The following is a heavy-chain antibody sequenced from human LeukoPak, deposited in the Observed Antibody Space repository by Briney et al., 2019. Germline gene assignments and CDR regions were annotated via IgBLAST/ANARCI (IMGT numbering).Heavy chain of an antibody. CDR2: IIPIFGTA. D-gene: IGHD1-14*01. CDR1: GGTFSSYA. CDR3: ARDQYNVIDS. Sequence: SVKVSCKASGGTFSSYAISWVRQAPGQGLEWMGGIIPIFGTANYAQKFQGRVTITTDTVASTSYMELSSLRSEDTAVYYCARDQYNVIDSWGQGTLVTVSS. V-gene: IGHV1-69*05. J-gene: IGHJ4*02.